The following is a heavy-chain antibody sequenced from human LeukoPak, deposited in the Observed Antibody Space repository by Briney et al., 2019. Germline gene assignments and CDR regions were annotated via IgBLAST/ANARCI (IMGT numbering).Heavy chain of an antibody. Sequence: GGSLRLSCAVSGVTLSNYGMSWVRQAPGKGLEWVACISDSAGGTDYADSVRGRFTISRDNPKNTLYLQMNSLRAEDTAVYFCAKRGVVIRVILVGFHKAAYYFDSWGQGALVTVSS. CDR3: AKRGVVIRVILVGFHKAAYYFDS. J-gene: IGHJ4*02. D-gene: IGHD3-22*01. CDR1: GVTLSNYG. V-gene: IGHV3-23*01. CDR2: ISDSAGGT.